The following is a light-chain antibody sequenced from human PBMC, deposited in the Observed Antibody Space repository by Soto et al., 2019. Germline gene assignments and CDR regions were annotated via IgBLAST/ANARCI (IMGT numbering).Light chain of an antibody. CDR2: DAS. CDR3: QQRSNWHTIT. Sequence: EILLTQSPATLSWSPGERATLSWGASQSISNYLAWYQQKPGQAPRLLIYDASDRATGIPARFSGSGSGTDFTLTISSLETEDFAAYYCQQRSNWHTITFGQGTRLEI. CDR1: QSISNY. V-gene: IGKV3-11*01. J-gene: IGKJ5*01.